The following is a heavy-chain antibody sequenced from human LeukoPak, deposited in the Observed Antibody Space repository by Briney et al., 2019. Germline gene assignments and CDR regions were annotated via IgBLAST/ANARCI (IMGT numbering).Heavy chain of an antibody. V-gene: IGHV3-64*01. CDR1: GFTFSSNA. Sequence: GGSLRLSCAASGFTFSSNAMSWVRQAPGKGLEYVSAISSNGGSTYYANSVKGRFTISRDNSKNTLYLQMGSLRAEDMAVYYCATGPGGAFDIWGQGTMVTVSS. D-gene: IGHD3-16*01. CDR3: ATGPGGAFDI. CDR2: ISSNGGST. J-gene: IGHJ3*02.